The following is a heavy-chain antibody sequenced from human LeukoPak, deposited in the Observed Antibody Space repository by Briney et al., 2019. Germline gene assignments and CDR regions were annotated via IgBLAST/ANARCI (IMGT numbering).Heavy chain of an antibody. Sequence: SETLSLTCAVYGGSFGGYYWSWIRQPPGKGLEWIGEINHSGSTNYNPSLKSRVTMSVDTSKNQFSLKLSSVTAADTAVYYCARSITMVRGVIITDAFDIWGQGTMVTVSS. D-gene: IGHD3-10*01. V-gene: IGHV4-34*01. CDR2: INHSGST. CDR1: GGSFGGYY. CDR3: ARSITMVRGVIITDAFDI. J-gene: IGHJ3*02.